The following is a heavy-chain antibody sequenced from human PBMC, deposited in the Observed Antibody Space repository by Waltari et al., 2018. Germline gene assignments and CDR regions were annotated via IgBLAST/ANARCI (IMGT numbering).Heavy chain of an antibody. CDR2: RSRNVGTA. CDR1: GGTFSSYA. CDR3: ARPYSNYVDDAFDI. J-gene: IGHJ3*02. D-gene: IGHD4-4*01. V-gene: IGHV1-69*08. Sequence: QVQLVQSGAEVKKPGSSVKVSCKASGGTFSSYAISWVRQAPGQGLEWMGRRSRNVGTANDAQKFQGRGTITADKATSTAYMELSSLRSEDTAVYYCARPYSNYVDDAFDIWGQGTMVTVSS.